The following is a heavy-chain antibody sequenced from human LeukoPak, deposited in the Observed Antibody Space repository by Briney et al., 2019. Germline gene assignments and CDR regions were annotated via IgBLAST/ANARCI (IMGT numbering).Heavy chain of an antibody. Sequence: PGGSLRLSCAASGFTFDHYGMTWVHQAPGKGLEWVSGFNWNGGGTYYADSVKGRFTISKDNAKNSLYLQMNSLRAEDTAFYYCARASRSWSGLVMDVWGKGTTVTVSS. CDR3: ARASRSWSGLVMDV. CDR1: GFTFDHYG. CDR2: FNWNGGGT. J-gene: IGHJ6*03. V-gene: IGHV3-20*04. D-gene: IGHD3-3*01.